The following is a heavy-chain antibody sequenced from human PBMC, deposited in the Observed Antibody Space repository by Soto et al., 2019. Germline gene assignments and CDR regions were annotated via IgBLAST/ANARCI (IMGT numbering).Heavy chain of an antibody. CDR3: ARDDDYGDNGLDY. V-gene: IGHV3-33*01. Sequence: QVQLVESGGGVVQPGRSLRLSCEASGFTFSHYGMHWVRQAPGKGLEWMAVRLNDGIRQHYADSVKGRLTITRDNSKNTLYLDMNSLRVEDTAVSYCARDDDYGDNGLDYWGQGTLVTVSS. D-gene: IGHD4-17*01. CDR2: RLNDGIRQ. CDR1: GFTFSHYG. J-gene: IGHJ4*02.